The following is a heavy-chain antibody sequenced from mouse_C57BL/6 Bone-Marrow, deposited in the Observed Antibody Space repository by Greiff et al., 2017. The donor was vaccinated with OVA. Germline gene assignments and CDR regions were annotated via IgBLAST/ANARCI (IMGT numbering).Heavy chain of an antibody. Sequence: VQLQQSGPELVKPGASVKISCKASGYTFTDYYINWVKQRPGQGLEWIGWINPGSGNTKYNEKFKGKATLTVDTSSSTAYMQLSSLTSEDSAVYYCARCAVPRYYFDYWGQGTTLTVSS. CDR1: GYTFTDYY. CDR2: INPGSGNT. CDR3: ARCAVPRYYFDY. D-gene: IGHD5-1*01. V-gene: IGHV1-84*01. J-gene: IGHJ2*01.